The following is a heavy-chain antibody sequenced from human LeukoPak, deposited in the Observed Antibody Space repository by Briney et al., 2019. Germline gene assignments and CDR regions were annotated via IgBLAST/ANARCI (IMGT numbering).Heavy chain of an antibody. CDR3: ASVLRFLEGLLDY. CDR1: GYTFTSYG. J-gene: IGHJ4*02. V-gene: IGHV1-69*13. D-gene: IGHD3-3*01. CDR2: IIPIVDTA. Sequence: ASVKVSCKASGYTFTSYGISWVRQAPGQGLEWMGGIIPIVDTANYAQKFQGRVTITADESTSTAYMELSSLRSEDTAVYYCASVLRFLEGLLDYWGQGTLVTVSS.